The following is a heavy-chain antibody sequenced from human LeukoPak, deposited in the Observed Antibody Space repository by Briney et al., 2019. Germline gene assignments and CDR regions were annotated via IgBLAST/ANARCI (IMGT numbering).Heavy chain of an antibody. D-gene: IGHD3-22*01. V-gene: IGHV3-23*01. CDR2: ISASGHNT. Sequence: GGSLRLSCAASGFIFTTYAMSWVRQAPETGLEWVAAISASGHNTYYADSVKGRFTISRDNPKNTLYLQMNSLRAEDTAIYYCANWREGVVADFESWGRGSLVSVSS. J-gene: IGHJ4*02. CDR3: ANWREGVVADFES. CDR1: GFIFTTYA.